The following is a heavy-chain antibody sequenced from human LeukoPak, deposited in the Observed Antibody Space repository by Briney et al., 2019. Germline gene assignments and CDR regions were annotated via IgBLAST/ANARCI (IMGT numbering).Heavy chain of an antibody. D-gene: IGHD5-18*01. V-gene: IGHV3-9*01. J-gene: IGHJ4*02. CDR1: GFTFDDYA. Sequence: GRSLRLSCAASGFTFDDYAMHWVRQAPGKGLEWVSGISWNSGSIGYADSVKGRFTISRDNAKNSLYLQMNSLRAEDTALYYCAKGQGYSYGLFDYWGQGALVTVSS. CDR2: ISWNSGSI. CDR3: AKGQGYSYGLFDY.